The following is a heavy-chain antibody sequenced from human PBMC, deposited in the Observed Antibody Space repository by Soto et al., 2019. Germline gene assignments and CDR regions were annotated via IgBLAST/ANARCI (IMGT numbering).Heavy chain of an antibody. D-gene: IGHD1-26*01. V-gene: IGHV3-7*01. J-gene: IGHJ4*02. Sequence: EVQLVASGGGLVQPGGSLRLSCAASGFTFSNHWMTWIRQSPGKGPERVANINEDGSAGYYVDSVRGRSIISRDNAKNSLYLQMKGLRADDQAVYYCPRDIPSGASYLVNWGQGTLVTVSS. CDR3: PRDIPSGASYLVN. CDR2: INEDGSAG. CDR1: GFTFSNHW.